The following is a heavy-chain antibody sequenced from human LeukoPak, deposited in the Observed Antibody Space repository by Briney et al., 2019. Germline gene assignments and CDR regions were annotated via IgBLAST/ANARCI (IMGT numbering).Heavy chain of an antibody. J-gene: IGHJ6*03. Sequence: GGPLRLSCAASGFTVSSNYMSWVRQAPGKGLEWVSVIYSGGSTYYADSVKGRFTISRDNSKNTLYLQMNSLRAEDTAVYYCAREAPNYYYMDVWGKGTTVTVSS. D-gene: IGHD6-6*01. CDR3: AREAPNYYYMDV. V-gene: IGHV3-66*02. CDR2: IYSGGST. CDR1: GFTVSSNY.